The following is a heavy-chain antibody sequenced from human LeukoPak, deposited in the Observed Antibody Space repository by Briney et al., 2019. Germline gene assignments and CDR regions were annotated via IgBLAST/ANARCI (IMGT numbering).Heavy chain of an antibody. CDR1: GFTFNSYR. CDR2: INSDGSGT. CDR3: ARGSLGVGNAFDI. Sequence: GGSLRLSCAASGFTFNSYRMHWVRQAPGKGLVWVSHINSDGSGTNYADSVQGRFTISRDNVKNTLYLQINSLRAEDTAVYYCARGSLGVGNAFDIWGQGTMVTVSS. V-gene: IGHV3-74*01. J-gene: IGHJ3*02. D-gene: IGHD1-1*01.